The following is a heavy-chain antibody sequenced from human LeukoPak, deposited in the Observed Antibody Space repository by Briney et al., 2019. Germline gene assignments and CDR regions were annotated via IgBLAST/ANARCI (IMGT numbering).Heavy chain of an antibody. V-gene: IGHV3-53*01. CDR3: AKVLGDSSGWYEDYYMDV. J-gene: IGHJ6*03. CDR2: IYSGGST. CDR1: GFTVSSNY. Sequence: GGSLRLSCAASGFTVSSNYMSWVRQAPGKGLEWVSVIYSGGSTYYADSVKGRFTISRDNSKNTLYLQMNSLRAEDTAVYYCAKVLGDSSGWYEDYYMDVWGKGTTVTVSS. D-gene: IGHD6-19*01.